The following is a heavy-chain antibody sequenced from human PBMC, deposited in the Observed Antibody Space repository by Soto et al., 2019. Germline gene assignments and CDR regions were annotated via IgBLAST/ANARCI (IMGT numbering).Heavy chain of an antibody. J-gene: IGHJ5*02. D-gene: IGHD1-26*01. Sequence: AVRSHRLWYAAAGCNFGNYGVRWIRQTQGKGLEWVAVISYDGSNKYYADSVKGRFTISRDNSKNTLYLQMNSLRAEDTAVYYCARAGPCGSYFCYWFDPWGQGTLVIVTP. CDR3: ARAGPCGSYFCYWFDP. CDR1: GCNFGNYG. V-gene: IGHV3-30-3*01. CDR2: ISYDGSNK.